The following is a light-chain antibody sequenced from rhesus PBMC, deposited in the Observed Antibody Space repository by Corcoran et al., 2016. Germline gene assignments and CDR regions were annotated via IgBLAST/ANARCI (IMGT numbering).Light chain of an antibody. Sequence: ETVVTQSPATLSLSPGERATLSCRASQSVGSYLAWYQQKPGQAPRLLIDGASSRATGIPDRFSGSCSRTDFTLTSSSLEPEDVGVYYCQHSSNLWTFGQGTKVEIK. V-gene: IGKV3-24*04. J-gene: IGKJ1*01. CDR1: QSVGSY. CDR3: QHSSNLWT. CDR2: GAS.